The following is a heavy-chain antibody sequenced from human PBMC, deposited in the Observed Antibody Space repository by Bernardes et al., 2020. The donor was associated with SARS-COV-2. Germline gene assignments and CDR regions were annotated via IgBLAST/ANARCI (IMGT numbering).Heavy chain of an antibody. J-gene: IGHJ4*02. CDR3: AGGYYDSSGYYYDSTFDY. CDR2: IYHSGST. D-gene: IGHD3-22*01. Sequence: SETLSLTCAVSGGSISSGGYSWSWIRQPPGKGLEWIGYIYHSGSTYYNPSLKSRITISLDTSKNQFSLKLSSVTAADTAVYYCAGGYYDSSGYYYDSTFDYWGQGTLVTVSS. CDR1: GGSISSGGYS. V-gene: IGHV4-30-2*05.